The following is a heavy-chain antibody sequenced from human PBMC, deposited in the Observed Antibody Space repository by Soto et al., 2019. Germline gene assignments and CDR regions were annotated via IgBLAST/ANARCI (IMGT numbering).Heavy chain of an antibody. CDR1: GGSMIAYY. CDR3: ARVRGTAGKRYFDY. Sequence: SETLSLTCTVSGGSMIAYYWNWMRQPPGKGLQWIGYTYYSGSTTYNPSLKSRVTISVDSSMNQFSLKLDSVTPADTAVYYCARVRGTAGKRYFDYWGPGTLVTVS. D-gene: IGHD6-13*01. CDR2: TYYSGST. V-gene: IGHV4-59*01. J-gene: IGHJ4*02.